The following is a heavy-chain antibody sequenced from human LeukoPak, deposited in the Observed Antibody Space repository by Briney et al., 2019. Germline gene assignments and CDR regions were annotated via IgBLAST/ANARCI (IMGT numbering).Heavy chain of an antibody. J-gene: IGHJ2*01. CDR2: VYNSGDT. D-gene: IGHD3-16*01. CDR3: ARLKLGAYFDL. CDR1: GGSTSSDY. V-gene: IGHV4-59*08. Sequence: SETLSLTCTVSGGSTSSDYWSWIRQSPGKGLEWVGYVYNSGDTGKNPSLKSRVTISLDTSKNQCSLKLTSVSAADTAVYYCARLKLGAYFDLWGRGTLVTVSS.